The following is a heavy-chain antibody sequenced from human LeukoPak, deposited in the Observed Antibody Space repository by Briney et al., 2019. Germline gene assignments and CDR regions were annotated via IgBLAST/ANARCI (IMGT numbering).Heavy chain of an antibody. V-gene: IGHV4-4*07. J-gene: IGHJ5*02. CDR3: ARVGSSGWYSDWFDP. D-gene: IGHD6-19*01. CDR2: IYTSGST. CDR1: GGSISSYY. Sequence: PSETLSLTCTVSGGSISSYYWSWIRQPAGKGLEWIGRIYTSGSTNYNPSLKSRVTMSVNTSKNQFSLKLSSVAAADTAVYYCARVGSSGWYSDWFDPWGQGTLVTVSS.